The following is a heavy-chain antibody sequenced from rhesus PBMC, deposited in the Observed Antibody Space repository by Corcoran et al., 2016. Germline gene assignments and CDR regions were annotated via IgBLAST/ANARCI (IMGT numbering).Heavy chain of an antibody. CDR3: ARGGYCSSTYCSSVDY. D-gene: IGHD2-15*01. Sequence: QLQLQESGPGLVKPSETLSLTFAGSGGSISSSSWSWIRPAPGRGVGWVGYIFGTGSNNNYNHSLKSRVSLSVDTSKTQLSLKLSSVTAAATAVYYCARGGYCSSTYCSSVDYWGQGVLVTVSS. V-gene: IGHV4-169*01. CDR1: GGSISSSS. J-gene: IGHJ4*01. CDR2: IFGTGSNN.